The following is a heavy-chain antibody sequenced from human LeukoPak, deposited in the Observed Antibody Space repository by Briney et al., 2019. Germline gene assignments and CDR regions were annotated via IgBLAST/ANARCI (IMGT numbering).Heavy chain of an antibody. Sequence: GGSLRLSCAASGFSVRSNYMSWVRQSPRKGLEWVSIMYSGGSTDYADSVKGRFIISRDHSKNTLYLQMNSLRAEDTAVYYCARDQYCSGGSCYGDAFDLWGQGTMVTVSS. V-gene: IGHV3-53*01. D-gene: IGHD2-15*01. CDR2: MYSGGST. J-gene: IGHJ3*01. CDR1: GFSVRSNY. CDR3: ARDQYCSGGSCYGDAFDL.